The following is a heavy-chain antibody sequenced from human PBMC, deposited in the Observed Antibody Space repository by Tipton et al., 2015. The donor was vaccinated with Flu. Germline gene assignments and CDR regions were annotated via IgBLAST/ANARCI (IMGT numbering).Heavy chain of an antibody. V-gene: IGHV3-48*03. J-gene: IGHJ5*02. CDR1: GFTFSSYE. D-gene: IGHD3-10*01. CDR3: ARSGSGSYWFDP. Sequence: SLRLSCVASGFTFSSYEMNWVRQAPGKGLEWVSYISGGANSIYYADSVKGRFTIFRDNAKNSLYLQMNSLRAGDTAVYYCARSGSGSYWFDPWGQGTLVTVSS. CDR2: ISGGANSI.